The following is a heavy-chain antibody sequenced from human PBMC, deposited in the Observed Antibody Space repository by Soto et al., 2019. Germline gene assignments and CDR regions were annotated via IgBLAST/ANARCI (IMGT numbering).Heavy chain of an antibody. CDR1: GYSFTNYG. CDR2: IGSDNGKP. V-gene: IGHV1-18*04. J-gene: IGHJ5*02. D-gene: IGHD1-7*01. CDR3: ARALLALSP. Sequence: QVDLVQSGAEVKQPGASVKVSCKASGYSFTNYGIAWVRQAPGQRLEWMGWIGSDNGKPNYAENVQGRVTMTTDIFTSTAYMELRNQRSDDTAVYYCARALLALSPWGQGTLVIVSS.